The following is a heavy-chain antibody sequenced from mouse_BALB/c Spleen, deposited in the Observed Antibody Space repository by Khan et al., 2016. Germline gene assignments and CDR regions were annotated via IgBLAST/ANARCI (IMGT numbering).Heavy chain of an antibody. V-gene: IGHV2-6-7*01. CDR2: IWGDGTT. Sequence: QVQLKESGPGLVAPSQSLSITCTVSGFSLIAYGVNWVRQPPGKSLEWLGMIWGDGTTDYTSALKSRLNITKDHSKSQVFLKMNSLQTDDTDRYYCARDGWGYYAMDYWGQGTSVTVSS. J-gene: IGHJ4*01. CDR1: GFSLIAYG. CDR3: ARDGWGYYAMDY. D-gene: IGHD2-2*01.